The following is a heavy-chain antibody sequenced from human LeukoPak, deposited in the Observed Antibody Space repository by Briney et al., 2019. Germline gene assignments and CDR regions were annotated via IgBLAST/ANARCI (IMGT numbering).Heavy chain of an antibody. D-gene: IGHD6-19*01. CDR1: GFTFSSYA. V-gene: IGHV3-23*01. J-gene: IGHJ4*02. Sequence: PGGSLRFSCAASGFTFSSYAMSWVRQAPGKGLEWVSAISGSGGSTYYADSVKGRFTISRDNSKNTLYLQMNSLRAEDTAVYYCAKAKAVVGTHYFDYWGQGTLVTVSS. CDR2: ISGSGGST. CDR3: AKAKAVVGTHYFDY.